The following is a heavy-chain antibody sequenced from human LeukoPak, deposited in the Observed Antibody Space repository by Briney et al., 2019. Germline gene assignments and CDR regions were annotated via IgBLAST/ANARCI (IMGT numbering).Heavy chain of an antibody. D-gene: IGHD3-9*01. V-gene: IGHV4-38-2*01. Sequence: SETLSLTCAVSGYSISSGYYWGWIRQPPGKGVEWIGSIYHSGSTYYNPSIKSRVTISVDTSKSQFSLKLSSVTAADTAVYYCARHHLTVPFDYWGQGTLVTVSS. CDR2: IYHSGST. J-gene: IGHJ4*02. CDR3: ARHHLTVPFDY. CDR1: GYSISSGYY.